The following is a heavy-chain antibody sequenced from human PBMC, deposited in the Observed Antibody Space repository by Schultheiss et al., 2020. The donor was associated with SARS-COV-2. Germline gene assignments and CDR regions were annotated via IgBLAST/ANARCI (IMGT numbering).Heavy chain of an antibody. Sequence: GGSLRLSCAASGFTFSSYSMNWVRQAPGKGLEWVALISYDGSNKYYADSVKGRFTISRDNSKNTLYLQMNSLRAEGTAVYYCAREYSSSYYYYYYMDVWGKGTTVTVSS. J-gene: IGHJ6*03. V-gene: IGHV3-30*05. CDR2: ISYDGSNK. CDR3: AREYSSSYYYYYYMDV. CDR1: GFTFSSYS. D-gene: IGHD6-6*01.